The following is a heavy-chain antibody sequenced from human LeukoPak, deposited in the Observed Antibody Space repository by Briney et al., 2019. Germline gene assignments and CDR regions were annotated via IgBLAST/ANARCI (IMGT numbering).Heavy chain of an antibody. CDR2: IYYSGST. D-gene: IGHD3/OR15-3a*01. CDR1: GVTFSSYS. Sequence: LSCAASGVTFSSYSMNWVRQHPGKGLEWIGYIYYSGSTYYNPSLKSRVTISVDTSKNQFSLKLSSVTAADTAVYYCARDRTSDSRGNWYFDLWGRGTLVTVSS. CDR3: ARDRTSDSRGNWYFDL. J-gene: IGHJ2*01. V-gene: IGHV4-31*02.